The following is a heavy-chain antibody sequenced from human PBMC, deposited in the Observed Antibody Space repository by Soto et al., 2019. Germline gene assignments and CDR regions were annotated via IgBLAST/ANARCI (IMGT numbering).Heavy chain of an antibody. D-gene: IGHD6-13*01. V-gene: IGHV1-69*12. Sequence: QVHLVQSGAAVKKPGSSVKVSCKAPGGTFSNHAINWVRQAPGQGLEWMGRIIPIFTTTNYAHKFQGRVSMTADESTTTASMELSSLKHDDTAVYYCAREVAADGTFREDVFDIWGQGTLVTVSS. CDR3: AREVAADGTFREDVFDI. CDR2: IIPIFTTT. J-gene: IGHJ3*02. CDR1: GGTFSNHA.